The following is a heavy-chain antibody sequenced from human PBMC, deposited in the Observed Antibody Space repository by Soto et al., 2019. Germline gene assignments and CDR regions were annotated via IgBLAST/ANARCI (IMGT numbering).Heavy chain of an antibody. Sequence: GASVKVSCKASGYTFTSYGTSWVRQAPGQGLEWMGWISAYNGNTNYAQKLQGRVTTTTDTSTSTAYMELRSLRSDDTAVYYCARENRDYDILTGYHSPYYFDYWGQGTLVTVSS. CDR1: GYTFTSYG. V-gene: IGHV1-18*01. CDR2: ISAYNGNT. D-gene: IGHD3-9*01. CDR3: ARENRDYDILTGYHSPYYFDY. J-gene: IGHJ4*02.